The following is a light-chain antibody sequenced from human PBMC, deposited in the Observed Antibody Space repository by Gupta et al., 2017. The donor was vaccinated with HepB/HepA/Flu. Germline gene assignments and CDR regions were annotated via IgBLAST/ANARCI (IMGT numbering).Light chain of an antibody. CDR1: QSINNH. V-gene: IGKV1-39*01. CDR2: DAS. CDR3: QQSYRHPLANT. Sequence: DIQMTQSPSSLSASGGDRIIITCRASQSINNHLTWYQQKPGKAPKLLIYDASSWQSGVPSKFSGSGSGTDFSLTISSLQPEDFASYYCQQSYRHPLANTFGRGTKLEIK. J-gene: IGKJ4*01.